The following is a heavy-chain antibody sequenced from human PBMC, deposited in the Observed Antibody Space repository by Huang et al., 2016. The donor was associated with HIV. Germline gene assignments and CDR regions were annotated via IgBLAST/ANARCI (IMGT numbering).Heavy chain of an antibody. CDR2: INHSGNT. Sequence: QVQLEQWGAGLLKASETLSLTCAVYGGSFSGYYWNWLRQAPGMGLEWVGEINHSGNTNYNPSLKSRVNMSVDTSKSQFSLYLTSLSAADTGTYFCARRYNSRRDYWGRGTLVTVHS. V-gene: IGHV4-34*02. J-gene: IGHJ4*02. CDR3: ARRYNSRRDY. CDR1: GGSFSGYY. D-gene: IGHD3-22*01.